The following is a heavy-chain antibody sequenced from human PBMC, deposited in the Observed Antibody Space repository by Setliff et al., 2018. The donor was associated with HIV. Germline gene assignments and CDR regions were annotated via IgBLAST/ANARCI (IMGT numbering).Heavy chain of an antibody. V-gene: IGHV4-59*04. CDR2: IYYSGST. CDR1: GGSISSYY. Sequence: SETLSLTCTVSGGSISSYYWSWIRQPPGKGLEWIGYIYYSGSTYYKPSLKSRVTISVDTSKNQFSLKLNSVTAADTAMYYCARVVDADYLDYWGQGTPVTVSS. D-gene: IGHD2-15*01. J-gene: IGHJ4*02. CDR3: ARVVDADYLDY.